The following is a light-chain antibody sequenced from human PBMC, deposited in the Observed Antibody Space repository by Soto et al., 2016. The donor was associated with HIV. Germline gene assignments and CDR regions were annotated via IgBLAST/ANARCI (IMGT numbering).Light chain of an antibody. Sequence: IRMTQSPSTLSAFVGDTITITCRASQGVSSWLAWYQHKPPNAPKLLIYKASTLESGVPSRFSGSGSGTEFTLTISSLQPEDSASYFCLQDYNYPYTFGQGTKLEIK. CDR1: QGVSSW. V-gene: IGKV1-5*03. CDR2: KAS. J-gene: IGKJ2*01. CDR3: LQDYNYPYT.